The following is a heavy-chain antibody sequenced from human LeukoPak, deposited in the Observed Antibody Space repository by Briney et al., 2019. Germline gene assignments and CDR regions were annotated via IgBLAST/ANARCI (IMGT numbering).Heavy chain of an antibody. J-gene: IGHJ5*02. CDR1: GGSISSYY. V-gene: IGHV4-59*08. Sequence: KPSETLSLTCTVSGGSISSYYWSWSRQPPGKGLEWIGYIYYSGSTNYNPSLKSRVTISVDTSKNQFSLKLSSVTAADTAVYYCARHFFYGGNGDWFDPWGQGTLVTVSS. CDR2: IYYSGST. CDR3: ARHFFYGGNGDWFDP. D-gene: IGHD4-23*01.